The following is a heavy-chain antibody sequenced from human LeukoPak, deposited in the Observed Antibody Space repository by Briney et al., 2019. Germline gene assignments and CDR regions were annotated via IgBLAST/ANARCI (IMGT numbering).Heavy chain of an antibody. CDR3: ARSQIEGSYYDILTGYPYFDY. J-gene: IGHJ4*02. V-gene: IGHV1-8*01. CDR2: MNPNSGNT. D-gene: IGHD3-9*01. Sequence: ASVKVSCKASGYTFTSYDINWVRQATGQGLEWMGWMNPNSGNTGYAQKFQGRVTMTRNTSISTAYMELSSLRSEDTAVYYCARSQIEGSYYDILTGYPYFDYWGQGTLVTVSS. CDR1: GYTFTSYD.